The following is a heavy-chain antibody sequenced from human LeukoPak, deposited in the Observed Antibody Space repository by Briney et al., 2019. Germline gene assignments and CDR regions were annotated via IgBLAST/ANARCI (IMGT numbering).Heavy chain of an antibody. J-gene: IGHJ4*02. Sequence: GGSLRLSCAASGFTFSSYGMHWVRQAPGKGLEWVAVISYDGSNKYYADSVKGRFTISRDNSKNTLYLQMNSLRAEDTAVYYCARLFSWNDRKDYWGQGTLVTVSS. CDR3: ARLFSWNDRKDY. CDR2: ISYDGSNK. CDR1: GFTFSSYG. D-gene: IGHD1-1*01. V-gene: IGHV3-30*03.